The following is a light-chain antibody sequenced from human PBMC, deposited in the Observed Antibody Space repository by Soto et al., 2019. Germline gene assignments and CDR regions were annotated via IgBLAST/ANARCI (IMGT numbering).Light chain of an antibody. V-gene: IGLV2-23*01. CDR1: NSDVGTHNL. CDR2: EGT. CDR3: CSYALL. Sequence: QSALTQPASVSGSPGQSITISCTGTNSDVGTHNLVSWYQQHPGKAPKLIIYEGTKRPSGVSNRFSGSKSGNTASLTISGLQAADEADYYCCSYALLFGPGTKVTVL. J-gene: IGLJ1*01.